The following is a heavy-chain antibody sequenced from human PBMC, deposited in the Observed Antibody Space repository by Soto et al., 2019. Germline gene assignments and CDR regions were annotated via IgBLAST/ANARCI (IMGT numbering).Heavy chain of an antibody. CDR3: ARSGVLADFDY. V-gene: IGHV2-5*02. CDR1: GFSLSTSGVG. D-gene: IGHD2-15*01. Sequence: QITLKESGPTLVKPTQTLTLTCTFSGFSLSTSGVGVGWIRQPPGKALEWLALIYWDDDKRYSPSLKSKLTITKDTSKNQVVLTMTNMDPVDTAPYYCARSGVLADFDYWGQGTLVTVSS. CDR2: IYWDDDK. J-gene: IGHJ4*02.